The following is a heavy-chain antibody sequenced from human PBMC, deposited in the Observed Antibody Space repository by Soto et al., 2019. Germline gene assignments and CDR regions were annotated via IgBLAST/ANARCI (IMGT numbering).Heavy chain of an antibody. J-gene: IGHJ3*01. CDR1: GFTFSSDG. CDR3: AKDEISKTIRGDAFNF. D-gene: IGHD1-7*01. Sequence: GGSLRLSCAASGFTFSSDGMHWVRQAPGKGLEWVAVISYDGSYKYYVDSVKGRFTISRDNSKNTLYLQMNSLRAEETAVYYCAKDEISKTIRGDAFNFWGQGTMVTVSS. V-gene: IGHV3-30*18. CDR2: ISYDGSYK.